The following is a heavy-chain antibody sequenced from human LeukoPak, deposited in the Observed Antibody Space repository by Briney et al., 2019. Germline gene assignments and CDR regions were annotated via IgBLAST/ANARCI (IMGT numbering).Heavy chain of an antibody. D-gene: IGHD3-9*01. Sequence: ASVKVSCKASGYTFTSYDINWVRQATGQGLEWMGWVNPNSGNTGYAQKFQGRVTMTRNTSLNTAYMELSSLRSEDTAVYYCARGLDPGPYYDILSWFSDYWGQGTLVTVSS. V-gene: IGHV1-8*01. J-gene: IGHJ4*02. CDR3: ARGLDPGPYYDILSWFSDY. CDR1: GYTFTSYD. CDR2: VNPNSGNT.